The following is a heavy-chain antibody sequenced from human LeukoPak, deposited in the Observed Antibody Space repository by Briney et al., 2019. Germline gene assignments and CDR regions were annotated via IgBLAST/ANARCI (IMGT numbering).Heavy chain of an antibody. Sequence: QPEGSLRLSCAASGFTFNNYAMSWVRQAPGKGLEWVSVISGSGVSTYYADSVKGRFTISRDNSKNTLYLQMNSLRAEDTAVYYCAIRDSSSWPYYFDYWGQGTLVTVSS. D-gene: IGHD6-13*01. J-gene: IGHJ4*02. V-gene: IGHV3-23*01. CDR1: GFTFNNYA. CDR2: ISGSGVST. CDR3: AIRDSSSWPYYFDY.